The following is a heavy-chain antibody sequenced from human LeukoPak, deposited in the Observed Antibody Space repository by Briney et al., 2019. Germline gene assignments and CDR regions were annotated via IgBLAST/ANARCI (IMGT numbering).Heavy chain of an antibody. CDR2: IKQDGSEK. CDR3: AREGTPHSGSYQYAFDI. J-gene: IGHJ3*02. D-gene: IGHD1-26*01. Sequence: PGGSLRLSCAASGFTFSDYYMSWVRQAPGKGLEWVANIKQDGSEKYYVDSVKGRFTISRDNAKNSLYLRMNSLRAEDTAVYYCAREGTPHSGSYQYAFDIWGQGTMVTVSS. V-gene: IGHV3-7*01. CDR1: GFTFSDYY.